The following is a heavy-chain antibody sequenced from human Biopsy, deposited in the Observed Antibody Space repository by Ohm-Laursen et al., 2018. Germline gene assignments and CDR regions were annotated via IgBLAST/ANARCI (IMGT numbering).Heavy chain of an antibody. D-gene: IGHD2-21*02. CDR3: ARAFGGAYYSYAFDL. CDR2: ITADNT. Sequence: ASVKVSCKASGYTFSRYGITWVRQAPGQGLEWMGWITADNTNSAQKFQGRLTMTADISTSTAYMDLKGLRSDDTAIYYCARAFGGAYYSYAFDLWGQGTLVTVSS. CDR1: GYTFSRYG. J-gene: IGHJ3*01. V-gene: IGHV1-18*01.